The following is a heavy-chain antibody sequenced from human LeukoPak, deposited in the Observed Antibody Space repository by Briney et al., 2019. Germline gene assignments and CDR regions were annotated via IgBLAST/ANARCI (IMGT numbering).Heavy chain of an antibody. V-gene: IGHV3-21*04. J-gene: IGHJ6*03. CDR3: ARARNLVYYYYMDV. Sequence: KPGGSLRLSCAASGFTFSSYSMNWVRQAPGKGLEWVSSISSSSSYIYYADSVKGRFTISRDNAKNSLYLQMNSLRAEDTALYYCARARNLVYYYYMDVWGKGTTVTVSS. CDR1: GFTFSSYS. CDR2: ISSSSSYI.